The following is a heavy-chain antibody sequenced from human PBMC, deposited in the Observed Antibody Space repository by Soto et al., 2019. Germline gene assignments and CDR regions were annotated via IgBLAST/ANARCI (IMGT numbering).Heavy chain of an antibody. V-gene: IGHV2-26*03. D-gene: IGHD2-21*02. CDR2: IFSNNER. CDR1: GFSLTTGRMG. Sequence: QVTLKESGPVVVRATETLTLTCSISGFSLTTGRMGVSWIRQPPGKALQWLAHIFSNNERSFSTALPNGMSIYHCTTKRLVVFAMTYVCPVATGTYFCARLVAASSCYCYGLDVWGQGASVTV. J-gene: IGHJ6*02. CDR3: ARLVAASSCYCYGLDV.